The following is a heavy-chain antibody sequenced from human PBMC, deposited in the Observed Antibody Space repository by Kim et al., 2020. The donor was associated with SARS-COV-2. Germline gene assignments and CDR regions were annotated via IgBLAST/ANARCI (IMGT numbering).Heavy chain of an antibody. CDR3: AKTYYYDSSGYYLWTLHAFDI. CDR2: ISGSGGST. D-gene: IGHD3-22*01. Sequence: GGSLRLSCAASGFTFSSYAMSWVRQAPGKGLEWVSAISGSGGSTYYADSVKGRFTISRDNSKNTLYLQMNSLRAEDTAVYYCAKTYYYDSSGYYLWTLHAFDIWGQGTMVTVSS. V-gene: IGHV3-23*01. J-gene: IGHJ3*02. CDR1: GFTFSSYA.